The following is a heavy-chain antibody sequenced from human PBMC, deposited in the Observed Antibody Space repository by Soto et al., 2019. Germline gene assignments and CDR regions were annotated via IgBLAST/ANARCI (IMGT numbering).Heavy chain of an antibody. J-gene: IGHJ3*02. CDR1: GLNFNKYA. CDR2: ISSSGGRN. D-gene: IGHD4-17*01. Sequence: PGGSLTLSCAASGLNFNKYAMSWVRQARGKGLEWVSGISSSGGRNYYADSVKGRFTISRDNSKNTLSLQMNSLRAEDTALYYCAKDPHGDYVGGFEMWGQGTKVTVSS. V-gene: IGHV3-23*01. CDR3: AKDPHGDYVGGFEM.